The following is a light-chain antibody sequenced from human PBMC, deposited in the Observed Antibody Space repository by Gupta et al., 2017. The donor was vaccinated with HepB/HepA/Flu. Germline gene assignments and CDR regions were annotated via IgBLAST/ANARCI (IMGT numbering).Light chain of an antibody. J-gene: IGLJ2*01. Sequence: SYVVTQPPSVSVAPGKTASITCGGNNIGTKGVHWYQQKPGQAPVMVIYTDSDRPSGIPERFSGSNSGSTATLTISRVEAGDEAEYYCQVWDSSNDSAVFGGGTKLTVL. CDR3: QVWDSSNDSAV. CDR1: NIGTKG. V-gene: IGLV3-21*04. CDR2: TDS.